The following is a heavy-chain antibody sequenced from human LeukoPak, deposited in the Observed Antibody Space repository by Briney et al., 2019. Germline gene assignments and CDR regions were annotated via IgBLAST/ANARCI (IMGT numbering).Heavy chain of an antibody. CDR2: INPNSGGT. CDR1: GYTFTGYY. CDR3: ARAGEYCSSTSCLHFDY. V-gene: IGHV1-2*04. Sequence: ASVKVSCKASGYTFTGYYMHWVRQAPGQGLEWMGWINPNSGGTNYAQKFQGWVTMTRDTSISTAYMELSRLRSDDTAVYYCARAGEYCSSTSCLHFDYWGQGTLVTVSS. J-gene: IGHJ4*02. D-gene: IGHD2-2*01.